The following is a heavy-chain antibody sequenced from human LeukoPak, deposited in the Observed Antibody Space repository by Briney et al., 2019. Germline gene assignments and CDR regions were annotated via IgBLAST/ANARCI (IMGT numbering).Heavy chain of an antibody. CDR1: GYTFTDCY. CDR2: INPNSCGT. D-gene: IGHD1-20*01. CDR3: AGLPRYNWNEPLDY. J-gene: IGHJ4*02. V-gene: IGHV1-2*02. Sequence: GASVKVSCKASGYTFTDCYIHWVRQAPGQGLEWMGWINPNSCGTKYAQKFQGRVTMPRDTSINTAYMELSRLTYDDTAVYYCAGLPRYNWNEPLDYWGQGTLVTVSS.